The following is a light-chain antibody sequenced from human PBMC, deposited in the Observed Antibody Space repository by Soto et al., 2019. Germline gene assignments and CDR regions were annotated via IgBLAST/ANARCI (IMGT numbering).Light chain of an antibody. J-gene: IGLJ3*02. CDR3: SSSAGTNSFVL. Sequence: QSALTQPPSASGSPGQSVTISYTGTSSDIGGYNSVSWYQQHPGKAPKLMIYEVNKRPLGVPERFSGSKSGNTASLTVSGLQADDEADYYCSSSAGTNSFVLFGGGTKLTVL. CDR2: EVN. V-gene: IGLV2-8*01. CDR1: SSDIGGYNS.